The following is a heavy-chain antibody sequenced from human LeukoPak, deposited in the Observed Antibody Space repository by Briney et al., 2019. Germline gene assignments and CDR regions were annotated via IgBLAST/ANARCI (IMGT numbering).Heavy chain of an antibody. CDR2: FHYSGST. CDR1: GGSISPYY. D-gene: IGHD6-19*01. V-gene: IGHV4-59*08. Sequence: SETLSLTCTVSGGSISPYYWSWIRQPPGKGLEWIGCFHYSGSTIYNPSLKSRVSISVDTSKNQFSLKLSSATAADTAVYYCAGPTSSGWHGDFDYWGQRTLVTVSS. CDR3: AGPTSSGWHGDFDY. J-gene: IGHJ4*02.